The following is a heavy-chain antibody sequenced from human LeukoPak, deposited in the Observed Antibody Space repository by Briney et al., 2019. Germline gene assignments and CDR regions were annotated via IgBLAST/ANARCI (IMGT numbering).Heavy chain of an antibody. V-gene: IGHV3-48*03. Sequence: PGGSLRLSCAASGFTFSSYEMNWVRQAPGKGLEWVSYISSSGSTIYYADSVKGRFTISRDNAKNSLYLQMNSLRAEDTAVYYCAKEPTYYYDSSGYYYFDYWGQGTLVTVSS. CDR2: ISSSGSTI. CDR1: GFTFSSYE. CDR3: AKEPTYYYDSSGYYYFDY. D-gene: IGHD3-22*01. J-gene: IGHJ4*02.